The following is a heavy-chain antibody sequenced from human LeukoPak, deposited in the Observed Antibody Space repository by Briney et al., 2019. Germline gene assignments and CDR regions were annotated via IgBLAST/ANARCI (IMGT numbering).Heavy chain of an antibody. Sequence: GGSLRLSCAASGFTFSDYGMSWVRRAPGKGLEWVSGINSGGTTYYADSVKGPFTISRDKSQNTLYLQMNTLGAEDTALYYCAKALSGFHFDNWGQGALVTVSA. CDR3: AKALSGFHFDN. CDR1: GFTFSDYG. CDR2: INSGGTT. J-gene: IGHJ4*02. V-gene: IGHV3-23*01. D-gene: IGHD1-26*01.